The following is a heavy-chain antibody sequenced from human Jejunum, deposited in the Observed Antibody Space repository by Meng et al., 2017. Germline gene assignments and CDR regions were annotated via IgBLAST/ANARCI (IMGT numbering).Heavy chain of an antibody. CDR3: ARDWGCRDGSCFSGLLEY. Sequence: LQLQESGPGLVKPSGTLSLTCGVSGGSISSSNRWRLVRQSPGKGLEWIGEMYHGGDTNYNPSLETRVTISTDTSRNEFSLKLRSVTAADTAVYYCARDWGCRDGSCFSGLLEYWGQGILVTVSS. CDR1: GGSISSSNR. V-gene: IGHV4-4*02. J-gene: IGHJ4*02. D-gene: IGHD2-15*01. CDR2: MYHGGDT.